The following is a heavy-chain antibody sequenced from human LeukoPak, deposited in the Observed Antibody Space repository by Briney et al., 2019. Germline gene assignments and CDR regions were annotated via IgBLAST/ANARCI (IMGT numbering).Heavy chain of an antibody. CDR1: GYRFTSYW. V-gene: IGHV5-51*01. D-gene: IGHD5-18*01. CDR2: IYPGDSDT. J-gene: IGHJ5*02. Sequence: KRGESLKISCKGSGYRFTSYWIGWVRQMPGKGLEWMGIIYPGDSDTRYSPSFQGQVTISADKSISTAYLQWSSLKASDTAMYYCARRGGYSYDEWNWFDPWGQGTLVTVSS. CDR3: ARRGGYSYDEWNWFDP.